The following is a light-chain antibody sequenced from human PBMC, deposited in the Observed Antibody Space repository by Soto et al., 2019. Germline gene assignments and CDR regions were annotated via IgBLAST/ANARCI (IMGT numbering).Light chain of an antibody. Sequence: EIVLTQSPDTLSLSPGERATLSCRASQRISISYLAWYQQRPGQAPRLLIYSTSTRATGIPDRFSGSGSGTDFTLTINKLEPGDFAVYYCQQYGGSSWTFGQGTKVEIK. V-gene: IGKV3-20*01. CDR1: QRISISY. CDR2: STS. CDR3: QQYGGSSWT. J-gene: IGKJ1*01.